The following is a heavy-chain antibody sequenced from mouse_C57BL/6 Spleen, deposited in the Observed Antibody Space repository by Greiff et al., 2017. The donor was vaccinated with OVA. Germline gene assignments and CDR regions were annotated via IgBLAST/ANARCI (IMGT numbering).Heavy chain of an antibody. CDR3: ARPRLRGSSYGIDY. CDR2: IHPNSGST. J-gene: IGHJ2*01. V-gene: IGHV1-64*01. D-gene: IGHD1-1*01. Sequence: QVQLQQPGAELVKPGASVKLSCKASGYTFTSYWMHWVKQRPGQGLEWIGMIHPNSGSTNYNEKFKSKATLTVDKSSSTAYMQLSSLTSEDSAVYYCARPRLRGSSYGIDYWGQGTTLTVSS. CDR1: GYTFTSYW.